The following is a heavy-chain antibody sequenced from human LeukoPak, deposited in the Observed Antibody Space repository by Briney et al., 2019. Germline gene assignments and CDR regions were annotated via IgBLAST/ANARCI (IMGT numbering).Heavy chain of an antibody. CDR2: ISGSGGST. CDR3: AKDKSSGYYYDY. CDR1: GLTFSSYA. J-gene: IGHJ4*02. Sequence: GGSLRLSCAASGLTFSSYAMSWVRQAPGKGLEWVSAISGSGGSTYYADSVKGRFTISRDNSKNTLYLQMNSLRAEDTAVYYCAKDKSSGYYYDYWGQGTLVTVSS. V-gene: IGHV3-23*01. D-gene: IGHD3-22*01.